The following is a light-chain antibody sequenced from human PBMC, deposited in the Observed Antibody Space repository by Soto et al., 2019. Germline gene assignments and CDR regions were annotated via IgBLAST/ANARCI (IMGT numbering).Light chain of an antibody. J-gene: IGKJ1*01. V-gene: IGKV3-15*01. CDR2: GAS. CDR1: QSIDSD. Sequence: EIMMTQSPANVSVFPGERATLSCRASQSIDSDLAWYQQKPGHVPRLLIYGASTRATGVPARFSGSVSGTEFTLTIISLQSDNFAVYYCQQYSHWRTFGPGTKVEI. CDR3: QQYSHWRT.